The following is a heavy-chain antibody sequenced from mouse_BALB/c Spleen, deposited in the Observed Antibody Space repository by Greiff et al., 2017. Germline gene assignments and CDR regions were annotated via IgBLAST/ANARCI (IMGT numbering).Heavy chain of an antibody. D-gene: IGHD1-1*01. Sequence: DVQLVESGGGLVQPGGSLKLSCAASGFTFSSYGMSWVRQTPDKRLELVATINSNGGSTYYPDSVKGRFTISRDNAKNTLYLQMSSLKSEDTAMYYCARDYYGTRDYWGQGTTLTVSS. J-gene: IGHJ2*01. CDR2: INSNGGST. CDR1: GFTFSSYG. CDR3: ARDYYGTRDY. V-gene: IGHV5-6-3*01.